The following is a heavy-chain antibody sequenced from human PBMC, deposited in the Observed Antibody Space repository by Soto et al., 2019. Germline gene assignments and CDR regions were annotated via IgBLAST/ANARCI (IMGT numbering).Heavy chain of an antibody. CDR3: AKDGRGLRWHAFDI. Sequence: EVQLVESGGGLVQPGRSLRLSCAASGFTFDDYAMHWVRQAPGKGLEWVSGISWNSGSIGYADSVKGRFTISRGNAKNSLYLQMNSLGAEDTALYYCAKDGRGLRWHAFDIWGQGTIVTVSS. J-gene: IGHJ3*02. D-gene: IGHD4-17*01. CDR2: ISWNSGSI. V-gene: IGHV3-9*01. CDR1: GFTFDDYA.